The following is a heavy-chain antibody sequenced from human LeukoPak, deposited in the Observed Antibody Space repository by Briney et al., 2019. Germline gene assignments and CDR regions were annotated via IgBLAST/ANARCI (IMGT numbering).Heavy chain of an antibody. CDR2: ITASGTAM. V-gene: IGHV3-48*04. J-gene: IGHJ4*02. D-gene: IGHD3-22*01. CDR1: GFTFSSYS. Sequence: GSLRLSCAASGFTFSSYSMNWVRQAPGKGLEWVSHITASGTAMFYADSVKGRFTISRDNAKNSLYLQMNSLRAEDTAVYYCATPLDYYDTSGYHQGGDWGQGTLVTVSS. CDR3: ATPLDYYDTSGYHQGGD.